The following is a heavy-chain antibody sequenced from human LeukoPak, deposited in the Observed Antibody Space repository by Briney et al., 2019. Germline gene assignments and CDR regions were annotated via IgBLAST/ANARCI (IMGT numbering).Heavy chain of an antibody. CDR3: ARDHLLVRGVIMGYFDY. CDR2: ISYDGSNK. CDR1: GFTFSSYA. D-gene: IGHD3-10*01. Sequence: GRSLRLSCAASGFTFSSYAMHWVRQAPGKGLEWVAVISYDGSNKYYADSVKGRFTISRDNSKNTLYLQMNSLRAEDTAVYYCARDHLLVRGVIMGYFDYWGQGTLVTVSS. J-gene: IGHJ4*02. V-gene: IGHV3-30-3*01.